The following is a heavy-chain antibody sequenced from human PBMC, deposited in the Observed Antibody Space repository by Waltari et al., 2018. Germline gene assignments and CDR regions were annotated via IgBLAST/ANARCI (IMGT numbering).Heavy chain of an antibody. CDR1: GGSISSSSYY. J-gene: IGHJ4*02. V-gene: IGHV4-39*07. D-gene: IGHD6-13*01. Sequence: QLQLQESGPGLVKPSETLSLTCTVSGGSISSSSYYWGWIRQPPGKGLEWIGSIYYSGSTYYNPPLKSRVTISVDTSKNQFSLKLSSVTAADTAVYYCAGIYSSSWTVDYWGQGTLVTVSS. CDR2: IYYSGST. CDR3: AGIYSSSWTVDY.